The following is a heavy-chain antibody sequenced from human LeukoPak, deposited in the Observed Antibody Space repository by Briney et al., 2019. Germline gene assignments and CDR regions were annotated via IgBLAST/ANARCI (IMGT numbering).Heavy chain of an antibody. J-gene: IGHJ4*01. CDR1: GFTFSSYW. V-gene: IGHV3-74*01. D-gene: IGHD3-9*01. CDR3: GRGGLTGQMAAFDY. CDR2: INSDGGST. Sequence: GGSLRLSCAASGFTFSSYWMHWVRQAPGKGLEWVSRINSDGGSTTYADSVKGRFTISRDNAKNTMYLQMSSLRADDSAVYYCGRGGLTGQMAAFDYWGHGALVTVST.